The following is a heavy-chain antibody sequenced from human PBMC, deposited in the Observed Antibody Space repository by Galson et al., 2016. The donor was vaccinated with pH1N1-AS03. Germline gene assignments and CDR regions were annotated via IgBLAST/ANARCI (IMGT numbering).Heavy chain of an antibody. CDR3: ARSTHVNEGLDF. CDR1: GFSLSTGGVH. CDR2: IFWDGET. J-gene: IGHJ4*02. Sequence: PALVKPTQTLTLTCSFSGFSLSTGGVHVAWIRQPPGKALEWLALIFWDGETRYRPSLTSRLTITKDTSKNEVVLTMTNMDPVDTATYYCARSTHVNEGLDFWGQGTLATVSS. D-gene: IGHD2-8*01. V-gene: IGHV2-5*02.